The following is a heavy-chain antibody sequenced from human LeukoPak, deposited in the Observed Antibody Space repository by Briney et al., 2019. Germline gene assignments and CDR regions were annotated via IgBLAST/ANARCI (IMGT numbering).Heavy chain of an antibody. J-gene: IGHJ4*02. D-gene: IGHD6-13*01. Sequence: SETLSLTCIVSGASLSTYYGTWIRQAPGKGLEWIGYIVYSAGTNYNSSLKSRVTLSIDTTKNQFSLEFTSVTAADTAVYYCARIGAAGTRYYFDYWSQGTLVTVSS. V-gene: IGHV4-59*01. CDR3: ARIGAAGTRYYFDY. CDR2: IVYSAGT. CDR1: GASLSTYY.